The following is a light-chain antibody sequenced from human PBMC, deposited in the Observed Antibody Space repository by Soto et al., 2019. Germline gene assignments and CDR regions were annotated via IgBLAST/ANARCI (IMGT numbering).Light chain of an antibody. CDR1: QSMSSS. Sequence: DIQMTQSTSSLSASVEDRVTITCRASQSMSSSLNWYQQKPGKAPELLIYAASTLRSGVPSRFSGSGSGTDFTLTISSLQPEDFAIDYCQQSDTTPYTFGQGTKLEIK. CDR3: QQSDTTPYT. J-gene: IGKJ2*01. V-gene: IGKV1-39*01. CDR2: AAS.